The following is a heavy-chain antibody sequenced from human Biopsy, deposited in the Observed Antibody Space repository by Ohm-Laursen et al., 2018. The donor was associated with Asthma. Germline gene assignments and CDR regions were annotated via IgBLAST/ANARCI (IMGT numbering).Heavy chain of an antibody. Sequence: SLRLSCAASGFTFSNYGMHWVRQAPGKGLERVAVISFDGSNKDFADSVKGRFTISRDNSKNTMYLEMNSLRAEDSAVYYCARDFGCGSYFVGTTFDYWGQGALVTVSS. CDR1: GFTFSNYG. CDR3: ARDFGCGSYFVGTTFDY. D-gene: IGHD1-26*01. J-gene: IGHJ4*02. V-gene: IGHV3-30*03. CDR2: ISFDGSNK.